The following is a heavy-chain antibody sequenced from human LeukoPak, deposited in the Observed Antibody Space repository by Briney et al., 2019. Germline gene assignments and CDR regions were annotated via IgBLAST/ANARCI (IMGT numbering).Heavy chain of an antibody. CDR1: GFTFSSYA. J-gene: IGHJ5*02. D-gene: IGHD2-15*01. Sequence: PGGSLRLSCAASGFTFSSYAMHWVCQAPGKGLEWVAVISYDGSNKYYADSVKGRFTISRDNSKNTLYLQTNSLRAEDTAVYYCARSPEYCSGGSCSWGQGTLVTVSS. CDR2: ISYDGSNK. V-gene: IGHV3-30*04. CDR3: ARSPEYCSGGSCS.